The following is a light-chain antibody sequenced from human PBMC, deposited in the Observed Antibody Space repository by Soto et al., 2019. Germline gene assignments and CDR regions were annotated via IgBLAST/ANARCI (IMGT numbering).Light chain of an antibody. J-gene: IGKJ1*01. Sequence: DIQMNRAPSTLAATVGERGVVKCRASQSISKWLAWYQQKPGKAPKLLIYDASSLESGVPSRFSGSGSGTEFTLTLSSLPPDDSATYYCQQYHDDSWTFGQGTKVDI. CDR2: DAS. CDR1: QSISKW. V-gene: IGKV1-5*01. CDR3: QQYHDDSWT.